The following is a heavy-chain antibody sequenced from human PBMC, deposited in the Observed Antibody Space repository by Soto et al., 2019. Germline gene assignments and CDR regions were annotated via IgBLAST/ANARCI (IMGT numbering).Heavy chain of an antibody. D-gene: IGHD3-22*01. CDR2: INHSGST. Sequence: SETLSLTCAVYGGSFSGYYWSWIRQPPGKGLEWIGEINHSGSTNYNPSLKSRVTISVDTSKNQFSLKLSSVTAADTAVYYCARGRRRITMIVVVTPFDYWGQGTLVTVSS. CDR1: GGSFSGYY. CDR3: ARGRRRITMIVVVTPFDY. V-gene: IGHV4-34*01. J-gene: IGHJ4*02.